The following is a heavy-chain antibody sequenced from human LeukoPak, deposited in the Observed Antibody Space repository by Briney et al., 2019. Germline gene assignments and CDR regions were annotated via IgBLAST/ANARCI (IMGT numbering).Heavy chain of an antibody. Sequence: PSETLSLTCTVAGYAISRGYYWSWIRQPPGKGLEWIAYIYYSESSNYNPSLKSRATISVDTSKSQLSLKLSSVTAADTAVYYCAREGRYYYASTGYRVGAFDIWGQGTLVTVSS. CDR3: AREGRYYYASTGYRVGAFDI. V-gene: IGHV4-61*01. D-gene: IGHD3-22*01. CDR2: IYYSESS. J-gene: IGHJ3*02. CDR1: GYAISRGYY.